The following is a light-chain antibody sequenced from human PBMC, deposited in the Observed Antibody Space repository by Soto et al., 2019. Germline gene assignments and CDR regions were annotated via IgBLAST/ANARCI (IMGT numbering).Light chain of an antibody. CDR3: QQYSSDST. J-gene: IGKJ1*01. Sequence: IQMTQSPSTLSASVGDRVTITCRASQSISIWLALYQQKQGTAHKLLIDKASSLESEVPSRFRGSGYGTEFTLTINSLQPAASATYYCQQYSSDSTVGQGTKMEIK. V-gene: IGKV1-5*03. CDR1: QSISIW. CDR2: KAS.